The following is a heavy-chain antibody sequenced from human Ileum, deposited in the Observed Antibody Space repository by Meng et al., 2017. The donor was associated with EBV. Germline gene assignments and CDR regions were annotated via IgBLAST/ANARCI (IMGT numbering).Heavy chain of an antibody. CDR1: GGSISSSNYC. D-gene: IGHD4-17*01. CDR3: AMGPDYAKTGY. Sequence: QLLLQESGQGLVKLSETLSLTCSVSGGSISSSNYCWGWIRQPPGKGLEWIQSICYTDYTYYNPSLKSRVTISADKSKNQFSLRLNSLTAADTAVYYCAMGPDYAKTGYWGQGTLVTVSS. J-gene: IGHJ4*02. CDR2: ICYTDYT. V-gene: IGHV4-39*01.